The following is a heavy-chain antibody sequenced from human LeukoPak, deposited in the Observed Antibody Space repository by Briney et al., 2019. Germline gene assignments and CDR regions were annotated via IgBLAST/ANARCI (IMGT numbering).Heavy chain of an antibody. CDR2: MNPNSGNT. Sequence: ASVKVSCKASGYTFTGNHVHWVQQATGQGLEWMGWMNPNSGNTGYAQKFQGRVTITRNTSISTAYMELSSLRSEDTAVYYCAREGTTVRYFDLWGRGTLVTVSS. V-gene: IGHV1-8*03. CDR3: AREGTTVRYFDL. D-gene: IGHD4-17*01. CDR1: GYTFTGNH. J-gene: IGHJ2*01.